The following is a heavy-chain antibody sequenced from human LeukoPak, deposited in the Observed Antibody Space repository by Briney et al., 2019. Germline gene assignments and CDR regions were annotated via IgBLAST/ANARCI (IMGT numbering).Heavy chain of an antibody. J-gene: IGHJ3*02. CDR1: GFTFSSYA. V-gene: IGHV3-30-3*01. Sequence: GGSLRLSCAASGFTFSSYAMHWVRQAPGKGLEWVAVISYDGSNKYYADSVKGRFTISRDNSKNTLYLRMNSLRAEDTAVYYCARSRMIVVADAFDIWGQGTMVTVSS. D-gene: IGHD3-22*01. CDR3: ARSRMIVVADAFDI. CDR2: ISYDGSNK.